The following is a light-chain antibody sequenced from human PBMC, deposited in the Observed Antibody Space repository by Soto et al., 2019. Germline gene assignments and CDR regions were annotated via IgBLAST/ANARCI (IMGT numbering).Light chain of an antibody. CDR1: QDISTL. J-gene: IGKJ4*01. CDR3: QQADSFPLP. CDR2: GAS. V-gene: IGKV1D-12*01. Sequence: IQMTQSPSSVSASIGDTVTITCRASQDISTLLAWYQQKPGKAPKLLIYGASTLESGVPSRFSGRGSGTDFTLTISSLQPEDFATYFCQQADSFPLPFGGGTKVDIK.